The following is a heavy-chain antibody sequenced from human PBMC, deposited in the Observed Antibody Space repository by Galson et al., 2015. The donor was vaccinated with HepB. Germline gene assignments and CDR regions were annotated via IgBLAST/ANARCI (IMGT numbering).Heavy chain of an antibody. D-gene: IGHD3-9*01. CDR3: ALDNDIVTTYRYKTFYP. CDR2: IDPSDSST. V-gene: IGHV5-10-1*01. J-gene: IGHJ5*02. CDR1: GYSFTTYW. Sequence: QSGAEVKKPGESLSIACKASGYSFTTYWISWVRQMPGKGLEWMGKIDPSDSSTKYSSSFQGHATSSVDKSTNTAYLQWSSLQASDTAMYYCALDNDIVTTYRYKTFYPWGQGTLVTVAS.